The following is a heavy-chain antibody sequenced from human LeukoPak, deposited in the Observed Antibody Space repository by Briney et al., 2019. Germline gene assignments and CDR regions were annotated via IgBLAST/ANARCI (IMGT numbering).Heavy chain of an antibody. CDR1: GFTFSSYA. J-gene: IGHJ3*02. CDR3: AKWPSDAFDI. V-gene: IGHV3-23*01. Sequence: PGGSLRLSCAASGFTFSSYAMSWVRQAPGKGLEWVSAISGSGGSTYHADSVKGRFTISRDNPKNTLYLQMNSLRAEDTAVYYCAKWPSDAFDIWGQGTMVTVSS. CDR2: ISGSGGST.